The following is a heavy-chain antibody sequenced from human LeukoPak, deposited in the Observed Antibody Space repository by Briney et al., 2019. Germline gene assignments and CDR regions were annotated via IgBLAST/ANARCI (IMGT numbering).Heavy chain of an antibody. J-gene: IGHJ6*03. CDR3: ARDGGYCSGGRCYSEGLGHMDV. Sequence: KPGGSLRLSCAASGFTFSSYTMSWVRQSPGKGLDWVSSITSSSTYKSYADSLRGRFTISRDNAKNSLYLQMNSLRAEDTAVYYCARDGGYCSGGRCYSEGLGHMDVWGKGTTVTVSS. V-gene: IGHV3-21*01. CDR2: ITSSSTYK. CDR1: GFTFSSYT. D-gene: IGHD2-15*01.